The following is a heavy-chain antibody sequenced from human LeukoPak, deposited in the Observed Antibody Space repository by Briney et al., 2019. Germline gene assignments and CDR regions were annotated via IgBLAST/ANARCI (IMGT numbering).Heavy chain of an antibody. CDR2: ISWNSGSI. CDR3: AEDGGSYPAYYFDY. V-gene: IGHV3-9*01. J-gene: IGHJ4*02. D-gene: IGHD1-26*01. CDR1: GFTFGDYA. Sequence: PGGSLRLSCAASGFTFGDYAMHWVRQAPGKGLEWVSGISWNSGSIGYADSVKGRFTISRDNAKNSLYLQMNSLRAEDTALYYCAEDGGSYPAYYFDYWGQGTLVTVSS.